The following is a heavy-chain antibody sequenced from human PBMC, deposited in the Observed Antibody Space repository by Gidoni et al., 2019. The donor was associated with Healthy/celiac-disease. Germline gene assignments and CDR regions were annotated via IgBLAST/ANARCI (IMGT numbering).Heavy chain of an antibody. CDR3: AKGLKGQLVRHGAFDI. CDR1: GFTFSSYA. V-gene: IGHV3-23*01. Sequence: EVKLLESGGGLVQPGGSLKLSCEDPGFTFSSYAMSWVRQAPGKGLDWVSAISGSGVSTYYADSVKGRFTISRDNSKNTLYLQMNSLRAEDTAVYYCAKGLKGQLVRHGAFDIWGQGTMVTVSS. CDR2: ISGSGVST. J-gene: IGHJ3*02. D-gene: IGHD6-13*01.